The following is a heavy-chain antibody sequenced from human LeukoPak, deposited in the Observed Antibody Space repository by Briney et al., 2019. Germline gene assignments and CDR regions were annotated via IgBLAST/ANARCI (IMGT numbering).Heavy chain of an antibody. CDR2: IYYSGST. CDR1: GGSISSGGYY. D-gene: IGHD3-10*01. CDR3: ARDNAYYYGSGSYYLLSKNWFDP. V-gene: IGHV4-31*03. Sequence: PSETLSLTRTVSGGSISSGGYYWSWIRQHPGKGLEWIGYIYYSGSTYYNPSLKSRVTISVDTSKNQFSLKLSSVTAADTAVYYCARDNAYYYGSGSYYLLSKNWFDPWGQGTLVTVSS. J-gene: IGHJ5*02.